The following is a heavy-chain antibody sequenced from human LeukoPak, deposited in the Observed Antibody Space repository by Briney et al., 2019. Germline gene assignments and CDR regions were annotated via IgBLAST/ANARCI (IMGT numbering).Heavy chain of an antibody. D-gene: IGHD6-19*01. CDR1: GFTFSSYG. V-gene: IGHV3-30*03. Sequence: GGSLRLSCAASGFTFSSYGMHWVRQAPGKGLEWVAVISYDGSNKYYADSVKGRFTISRDNSKNTLYLQMNSLRAEDTAVYYCATDSGWYDYFDYWGQGTLVTASS. CDR3: ATDSGWYDYFDY. CDR2: ISYDGSNK. J-gene: IGHJ4*02.